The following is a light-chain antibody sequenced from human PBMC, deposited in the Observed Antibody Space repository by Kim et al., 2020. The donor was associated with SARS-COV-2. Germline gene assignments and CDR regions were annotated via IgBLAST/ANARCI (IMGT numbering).Light chain of an antibody. CDR1: SGSIADNY. Sequence: NFMLTQPHSVSESPGKTVTISCTRSSGSIADNYVQWYQQRPGGAPTTVIYEDNQRPSGVADRFSGSIDNSSNSASLTISGLRTEDDADYYCHSYNRDNVLFGGGTQLTVL. CDR3: HSYNRDNVL. V-gene: IGLV6-57*04. J-gene: IGLJ3*02. CDR2: EDN.